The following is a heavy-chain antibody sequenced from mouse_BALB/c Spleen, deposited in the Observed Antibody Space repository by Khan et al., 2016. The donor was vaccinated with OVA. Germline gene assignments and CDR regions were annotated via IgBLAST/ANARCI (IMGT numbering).Heavy chain of an antibody. J-gene: IGHJ3*01. D-gene: IGHD2-14*01. CDR1: GYTFTTYT. CDR2: IIPSNDYT. CDR3: SRGVAYYRSDGWFAY. Sequence: QVQLQQSGAELARPGASVKMSCKASGYTFTTYTIHWVKQRPGQGLEWIGYIIPSNDYTNSNQKFKDRTTLTADKSSSTAYMQLSSLTSEDSAVYYCSRGVAYYRSDGWFAYWGQGTLVTVSA. V-gene: IGHV1-4*01.